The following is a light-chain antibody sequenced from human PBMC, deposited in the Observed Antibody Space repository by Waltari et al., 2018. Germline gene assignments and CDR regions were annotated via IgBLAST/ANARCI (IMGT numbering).Light chain of an antibody. CDR3: QQFDNWS. V-gene: IGKV3-15*01. CDR1: QSVSTT. Sequence: EVVMTQSPATLSVSPGERATLSCRASQSVSTTLAWYQQKPGQAPRLLIYDASTRATGIPARFSGSGSGTEFTLTISSLQSADFAIYYCQQFDNWSFGQGTKLGIK. CDR2: DAS. J-gene: IGKJ2*01.